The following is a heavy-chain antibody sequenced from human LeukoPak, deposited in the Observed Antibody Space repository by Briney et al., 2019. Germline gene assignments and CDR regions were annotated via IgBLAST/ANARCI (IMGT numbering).Heavy chain of an antibody. CDR2: ISSSSSYT. J-gene: IGHJ6*02. CDR3: ARDFADIVVVPAARHYYYYGMDV. D-gene: IGHD2-2*01. CDR1: GFTFSDYY. Sequence: GGSLRLSCAASGFTFSDYYMSWIRQAPGKGLEWVSYISSSSSYTNYADSVKGRFTISRDNAKNSLYLQMNSLRAEDTAVYYCARDFADIVVVPAARHYYYYGMDVCGQGTTVTVSS. V-gene: IGHV3-11*05.